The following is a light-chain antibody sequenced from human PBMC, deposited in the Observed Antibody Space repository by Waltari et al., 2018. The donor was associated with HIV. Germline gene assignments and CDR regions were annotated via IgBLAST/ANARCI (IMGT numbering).Light chain of an antibody. CDR3: SSYTRRSTIL. CDR1: TGYICGLNY. CDR2: DVT. J-gene: IGLJ2*01. V-gene: IGLV2-14*01. Sequence: QSALTQPASVSGSPGQSITISCTATTGYICGLNYVSWHQQHPGKVPKLLIYDVTHPPSGVSDRFSGSKSGNTASLTISGLRAEDEADYYCSSYTRRSTILFGGGTKLAVL.